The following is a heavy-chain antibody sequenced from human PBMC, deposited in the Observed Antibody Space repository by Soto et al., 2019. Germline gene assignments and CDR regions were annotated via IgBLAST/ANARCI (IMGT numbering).Heavy chain of an antibody. Sequence: GGSLRLSCAASGFTFSSYAMSWVRQAPGKGLEWVSAISGSGGSTYYADSVKGRFTISRDNSKNTLYLQMNSLRAEDTAVYYCAKDRGIWYYDSSGYYYFDYWGQGTLVTFSS. J-gene: IGHJ4*02. CDR3: AKDRGIWYYDSSGYYYFDY. D-gene: IGHD3-22*01. CDR2: ISGSGGST. V-gene: IGHV3-23*01. CDR1: GFTFSSYA.